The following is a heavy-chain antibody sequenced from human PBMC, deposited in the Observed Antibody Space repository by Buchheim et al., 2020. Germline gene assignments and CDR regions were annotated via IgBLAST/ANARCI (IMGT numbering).Heavy chain of an antibody. V-gene: IGHV3-48*01. D-gene: IGHD4-23*01. CDR1: GFTFSSYS. Sequence: EVQLVESGGGLVQPGGSLRLSCAASGFTFSSYSMNWVRQAPGKGLEWVSYIISSSSTIYYADSVKGRFTISRANAKNSLYLQMNSLRAEDTAVYYCAREDYGGNSDYWGQGTL. CDR2: IISSSSTI. CDR3: AREDYGGNSDY. J-gene: IGHJ4*02.